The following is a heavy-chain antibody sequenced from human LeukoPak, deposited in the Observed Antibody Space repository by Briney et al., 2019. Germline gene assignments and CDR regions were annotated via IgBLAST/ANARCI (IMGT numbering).Heavy chain of an antibody. J-gene: IGHJ4*02. D-gene: IGHD2-15*01. CDR1: GFTFSSYG. CDR3: AKGLGWYCSGGSCYNIDY. V-gene: IGHV3-33*06. Sequence: GGSLRLSCAASGFTFSSYGMHWVRQAPGKGLEWVAVIWYDGSNKYYADSVRGRFTISRDNSKNTLYLQMNSLRAEDTAVYYCAKGLGWYCSGGSCYNIDYWGQGTLVTVSS. CDR2: IWYDGSNK.